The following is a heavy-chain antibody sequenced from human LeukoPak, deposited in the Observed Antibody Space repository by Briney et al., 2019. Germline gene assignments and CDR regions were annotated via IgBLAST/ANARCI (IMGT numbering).Heavy chain of an antibody. CDR2: ITTSSSQI. CDR1: GFTFSSYP. V-gene: IGHV3-21*01. CDR3: ARDPRGYSYGSDDY. D-gene: IGHD5-18*01. J-gene: IGHJ4*02. Sequence: PGGSLRLSCAASGFTFSSYPMSWVRQAPGKGLEWVSYITTSSSQIYYGDSVKGRFTISRDNAKNSLYLQMNSLRAEDTAVYYCARDPRGYSYGSDDYWGQGTLVTVSS.